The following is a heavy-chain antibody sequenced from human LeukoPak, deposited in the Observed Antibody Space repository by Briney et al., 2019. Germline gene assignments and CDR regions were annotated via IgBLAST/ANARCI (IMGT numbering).Heavy chain of an antibody. J-gene: IGHJ4*02. CDR2: IKQDGSER. D-gene: IGHD3-22*01. CDR3: ARDRALYDSRGYYYTEDDY. V-gene: IGHV3-7*01. CDR1: VFTFSSYC. Sequence: VRCLRLSCTASVFTFSSYCMSCVRQAPGKGLEWVANIKQDGSERYYVDSVKGGFTISRDNAKNSLSLQRNSLRAEDTAVYYCARDRALYDSRGYYYTEDDYWGQGTLVTVSS.